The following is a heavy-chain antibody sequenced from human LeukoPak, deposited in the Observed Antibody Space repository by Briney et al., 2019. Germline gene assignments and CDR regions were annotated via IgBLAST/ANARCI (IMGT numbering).Heavy chain of an antibody. Sequence: GASVKVSCKVSGYTLTELSMHWVRQAPGKGLEWMGGFDPEDGETIYAQKFQGRVTMTEDTSTDTAYMELSSLRSEDTAVYYCATATWKIVVVPAAIPSGAFDIWGQGTMVTVSS. CDR3: ATATWKIVVVPAAIPSGAFDI. D-gene: IGHD2-2*02. CDR2: FDPEDGET. J-gene: IGHJ3*02. V-gene: IGHV1-24*01. CDR1: GYTLTELS.